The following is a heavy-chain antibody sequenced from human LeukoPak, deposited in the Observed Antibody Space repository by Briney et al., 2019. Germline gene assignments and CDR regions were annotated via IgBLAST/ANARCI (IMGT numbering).Heavy chain of an antibody. CDR1: GYTFTSYG. D-gene: IGHD4-17*01. V-gene: IGHV1-2*02. J-gene: IGHJ4*02. CDR2: INPNSGDT. Sequence: RASVKVSCKASGYTFTSYGISWVRQAPGQGLEWMGWINPNSGDTKYAQNFRGRVTMTRDTSLSTAYMDLSRLRSDDTALYYCARARKTRNIYGDYVFLFDYWGQGTLVTVSS. CDR3: ARARKTRNIYGDYVFLFDY.